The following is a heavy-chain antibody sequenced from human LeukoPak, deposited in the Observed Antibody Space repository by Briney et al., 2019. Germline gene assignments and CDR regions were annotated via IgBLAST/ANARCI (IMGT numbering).Heavy chain of an antibody. CDR3: ARLGPNIVVVPAARNYYYYYYMDV. CDR1: GGSISSYY. Sequence: SETLSLTCTVSGGSISSYYWSWLRQPAGKGLEWIGRIYTSGSTNYNPSLKSRVTMSVDTSKNQFSLKLSSVTAADTAVYYCARLGPNIVVVPAARNYYYYYYMDVWGKGTTVTVSS. D-gene: IGHD2-2*01. V-gene: IGHV4-4*07. J-gene: IGHJ6*03. CDR2: IYTSGST.